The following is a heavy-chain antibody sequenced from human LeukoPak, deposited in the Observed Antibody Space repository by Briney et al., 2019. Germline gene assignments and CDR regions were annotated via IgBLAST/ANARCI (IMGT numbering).Heavy chain of an antibody. CDR3: ARDRIVVVTAILGYFDY. V-gene: IGHV3-48*01. CDR1: GFTFSSYS. CDR2: ISSSSSTI. D-gene: IGHD2-21*02. J-gene: IGHJ4*02. Sequence: PGGSLRLSCAASGFTFSSYSMNWVRQAPGKGLEWVSYISSSSSTIYYADSVKGRFTISRDNAKNSLYLQMNSLRGEDTAVYYCARDRIVVVTAILGYFDYWGQGTLVTVSS.